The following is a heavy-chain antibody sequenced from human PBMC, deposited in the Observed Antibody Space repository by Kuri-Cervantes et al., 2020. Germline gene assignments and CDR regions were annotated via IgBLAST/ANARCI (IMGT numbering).Heavy chain of an antibody. CDR1: GFTFTTYD. CDR2: MNPDSGNT. J-gene: IGHJ4*02. D-gene: IGHD3-10*01. V-gene: IGHV1-8*02. CDR3: VRGVRSGQPLGDY. Sequence: ASVKVSCKASGFTFTTYDINWLRQATGQGLEWMGWMNPDSGNTGHAQKFQGRVTMTRDTSISTAYMEMSSLRSDDTAVYYCVRGVRSGQPLGDYWGQGTLVTVSS.